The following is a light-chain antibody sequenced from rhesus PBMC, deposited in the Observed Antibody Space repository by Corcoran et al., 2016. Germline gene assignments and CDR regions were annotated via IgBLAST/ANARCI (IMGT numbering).Light chain of an antibody. CDR3: LQYTSSPYS. J-gene: IGKJ2*01. CDR2: KAS. CDR1: QGMSSW. V-gene: IGKV1-22*01. Sequence: DIQMTQSPSSLSASVGDKVTITCRASQGMSSWIAWYQQKPRKAPKLLIYKASSLQSGVPSRFRGSGSGTDFTLTLSSLQPDDFATYYCLQYTSSPYSFGQGTKVEIK.